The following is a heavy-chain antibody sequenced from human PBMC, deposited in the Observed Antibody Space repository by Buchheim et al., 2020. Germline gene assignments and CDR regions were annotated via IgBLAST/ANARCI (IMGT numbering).Heavy chain of an antibody. CDR1: GFTFKNYG. D-gene: IGHD3-10*01. Sequence: QVQVVESGGGVVQPGGSLRLSCAASGFTFKNYGMHWVRQAPGKGLEWVAVISYDGNKYYYADSVKGRFIISRDNSKNTLYFQMNSLRAEDTAVYFCTKAHYYGSGDYYSRLGYFFGMGVWGPGTT. J-gene: IGHJ6*02. CDR3: TKAHYYGSGDYYSRLGYFFGMGV. CDR2: ISYDGNKY. V-gene: IGHV3-30*18.